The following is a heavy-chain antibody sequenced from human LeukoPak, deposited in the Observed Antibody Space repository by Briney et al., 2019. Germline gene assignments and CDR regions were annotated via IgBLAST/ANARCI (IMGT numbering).Heavy chain of an antibody. J-gene: IGHJ6*02. CDR1: GGTFSSYA. V-gene: IGHV1-69*04. Sequence: SVKVSCKASGGTFSSYAISWVRQAPGQGLEWMGRIIPILGIANYAQKFQGRVTITADKSTSTAYMEPSSLRSEDTAVYYCARDRYVNSGFYYGMDVWGQGTTVTVSS. D-gene: IGHD3-10*01. CDR2: IIPILGIA. CDR3: ARDRYVNSGFYYGMDV.